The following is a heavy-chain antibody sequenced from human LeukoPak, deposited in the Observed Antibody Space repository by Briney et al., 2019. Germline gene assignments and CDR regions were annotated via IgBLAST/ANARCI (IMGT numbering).Heavy chain of an antibody. CDR3: AREEVPPYYDFWSGYYGPPYYYYYGMDV. J-gene: IGHJ6*02. V-gene: IGHV1-69*13. Sequence: SVKVSCKASGGTFSSYAISWVRQAPGQGLEWMGGIIPIFGTANYAQKFQGRVTITADESTSTAYMELSSLRSEDTAVYYCAREEVPPYYDFWSGYYGPPYYYYYGMDVWGQGTTVTDPS. CDR1: GGTFSSYA. D-gene: IGHD3-3*01. CDR2: IIPIFGTA.